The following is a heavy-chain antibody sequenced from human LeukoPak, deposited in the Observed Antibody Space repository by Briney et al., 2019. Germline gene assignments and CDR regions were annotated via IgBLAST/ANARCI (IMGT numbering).Heavy chain of an antibody. D-gene: IGHD4-17*01. CDR1: GFTFSSYS. J-gene: IGHJ4*02. CDR2: ISSSSSYI. V-gene: IGHV3-21*01. Sequence: GGSLRLSCAASGFTFSSYSMNWVRQAPGKGLEWVSSISSSSSYIYYADSVKGRFTISRDNAKNSLYLQMNSLRAEDTAVYYCARDHFAVTKPFDYWGQGTLVTVSS. CDR3: ARDHFAVTKPFDY.